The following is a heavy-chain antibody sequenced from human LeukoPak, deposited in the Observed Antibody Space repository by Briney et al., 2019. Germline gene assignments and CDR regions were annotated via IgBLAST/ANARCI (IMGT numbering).Heavy chain of an antibody. Sequence: SETLSLTCAVSGGSISSGDFPWSWIRQPPGKGLEWIGDIVHTGHTTYNPSLKSRVTISVDMSKNQLSLRLTSVTAADAAVYYCARGFYGAGSHFYYWGQGTLVTVSS. V-gene: IGHV4-30-2*01. CDR1: GGSISSGDFP. CDR2: IVHTGHT. CDR3: ARGFYGAGSHFYY. J-gene: IGHJ4*02. D-gene: IGHD3-10*01.